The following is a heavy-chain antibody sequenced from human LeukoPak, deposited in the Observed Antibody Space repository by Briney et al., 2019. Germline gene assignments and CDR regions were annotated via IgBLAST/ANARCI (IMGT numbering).Heavy chain of an antibody. Sequence: SETLSLTCTVSGGSISSHYWSWIRQPPGRGLEWIGYIYSSGTTNYNPSLKSRVTMSVDTSKNQFSLKLSSVTAADTAVYYCARLRDYYDSSGYFAVGYYMDVWGKGTTVTVSS. CDR2: IYSSGTT. CDR3: ARLRDYYDSSGYFAVGYYMDV. D-gene: IGHD3-22*01. V-gene: IGHV4-59*11. CDR1: GGSISSHY. J-gene: IGHJ6*03.